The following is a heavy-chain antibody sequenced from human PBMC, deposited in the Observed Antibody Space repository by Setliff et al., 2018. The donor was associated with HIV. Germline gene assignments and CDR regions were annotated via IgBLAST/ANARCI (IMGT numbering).Heavy chain of an antibody. CDR2: INTDGSRT. CDR1: GLTLSNYW. J-gene: IGHJ4*02. D-gene: IGHD2-15*01. V-gene: IGHV3-74*01. Sequence: PGGSLRLSCSGSGLTLSNYWMYWVRQAPGKGLEWVSLINTDGSRTDYADAVKGRFTISRDNAKNTLYLQMNSLRAEDTAVYSCARARGGNSEWSYWGQGTLVTVSS. CDR3: ARARGGNSEWSY.